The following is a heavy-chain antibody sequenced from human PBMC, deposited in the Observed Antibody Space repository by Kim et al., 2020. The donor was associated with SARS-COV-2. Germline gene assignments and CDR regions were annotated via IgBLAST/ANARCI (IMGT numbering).Heavy chain of an antibody. V-gene: IGHV4-4*09. J-gene: IGHJ3*02. Sequence: YNPSLKSRVTISVDTSKNQFSLKLSSVTAADTAVYYCASLAWELDAFDIWGQGTMVTVSS. CDR3: ASLAWELDAFDI. D-gene: IGHD1-26*01.